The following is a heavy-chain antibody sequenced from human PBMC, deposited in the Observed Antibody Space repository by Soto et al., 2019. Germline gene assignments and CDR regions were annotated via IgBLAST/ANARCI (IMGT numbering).Heavy chain of an antibody. Sequence: SETLSLTCAVSGASISSGDYSWSWGRQPPGKGLEWIGHIHHGGTPYYKASLKSRVTISQDRSKNQFSLSLSSVTAADTAMYFCARDAYSGFEYFFDSWGQGILVTVSS. J-gene: IGHJ4*02. D-gene: IGHD5-12*01. CDR2: IHHGGTP. CDR1: GASISSGDYS. CDR3: ARDAYSGFEYFFDS. V-gene: IGHV4-30-2*01.